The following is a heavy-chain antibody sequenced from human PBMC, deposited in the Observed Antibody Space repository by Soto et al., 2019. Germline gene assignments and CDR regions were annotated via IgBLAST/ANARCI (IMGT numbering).Heavy chain of an antibody. CDR1: GGTFSSYA. D-gene: IGHD3-10*01. V-gene: IGHV1-69*01. Sequence: QVQLVQSGAEVKKPGSSVKVSCKASGGTFSSYAISWVRQAPGQGLEWMGGIIPIFGTANYAQKFQDRVTITADESTSTDYTELSSLRSEDTAVYYCARSSITLVRGADYTMDVWGQGTTVTVSS. CDR2: IIPIFGTA. J-gene: IGHJ6*02. CDR3: ARSSITLVRGADYTMDV.